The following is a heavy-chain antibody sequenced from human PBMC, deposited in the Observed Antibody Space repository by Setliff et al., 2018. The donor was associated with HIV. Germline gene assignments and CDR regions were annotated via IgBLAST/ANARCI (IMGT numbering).Heavy chain of an antibody. CDR1: GGSLSDYY. J-gene: IGHJ5*02. Sequence: LSLTCGVYGGSLSDYYWSWIRQPPGKGLEWIGEINHSGSSNYNPSLKSRVTISVDTSKNQLSLNVTSVTAADTAVYYYARSSRGYCSGGSCYGFDPWGQGNLVTVS. CDR2: INHSGSS. CDR3: ARSSRGYCSGGSCYGFDP. D-gene: IGHD2-15*01. V-gene: IGHV4-34*01.